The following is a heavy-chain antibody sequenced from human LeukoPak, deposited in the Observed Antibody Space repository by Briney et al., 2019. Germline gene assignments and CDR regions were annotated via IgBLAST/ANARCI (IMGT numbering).Heavy chain of an antibody. CDR1: GGSISSGGYS. D-gene: IGHD2-2*03. V-gene: IGHV4-30-2*01. CDR3: ARGRSALGSPGYCSSTSCRYYYYGMDV. CDR2: IYHSGST. Sequence: SETLSLTCAVSGGSISSGGYSWSWIRQPPGKGLEWIGYIYHSGSTYYNPSLKSRVTISVDRSKNQFSLKLSSVTAADTAVYYCARGRSALGSPGYCSSTSCRYYYYGMDVWGQGTTVTVSS. J-gene: IGHJ6*02.